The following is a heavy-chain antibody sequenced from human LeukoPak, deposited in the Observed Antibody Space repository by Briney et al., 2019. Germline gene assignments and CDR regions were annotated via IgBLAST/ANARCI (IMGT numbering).Heavy chain of an antibody. Sequence: PGGSLRLSCAASGFTFSSYWMSWVRQAPGKGLAWVANIKQDGSEKYYVDSVKGRFTISRDNAKNSLYLQMNSLRAEDTAVYYCARSGLEFPDYYDSCWGQGTMVTVSS. J-gene: IGHJ3*01. CDR2: IKQDGSEK. CDR3: ARSGLEFPDYYDSC. V-gene: IGHV3-7*01. CDR1: GFTFSSYW. D-gene: IGHD3-22*01.